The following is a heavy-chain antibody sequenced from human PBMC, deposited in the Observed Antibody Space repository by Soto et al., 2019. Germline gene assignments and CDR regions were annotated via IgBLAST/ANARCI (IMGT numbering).Heavy chain of an antibody. CDR1: GYSFTSYW. D-gene: IGHD3-10*01. CDR3: AKETSQGSGSYPDFDY. V-gene: IGHV5-10-1*01. J-gene: IGHJ4*02. Sequence: PGESLKISCKGSGYSFTSYWISWVRQMPGKGLEWMGRIDPSDSYTNYSPSFQGHVTISADKSISTAYLQWSSLKASDTAMYYCAKETSQGSGSYPDFDYWGQGTLVTVSS. CDR2: IDPSDSYT.